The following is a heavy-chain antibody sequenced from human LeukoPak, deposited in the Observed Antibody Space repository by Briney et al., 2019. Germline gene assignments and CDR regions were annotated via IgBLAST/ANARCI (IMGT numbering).Heavy chain of an antibody. CDR1: GFISSNYA. Sequence: PGGSLRLSCAASGFISSNYAMSWVRQVPGRGLEWVSTISSRGDSTYVADSVKGRFTISRDNSKNLLYLQMNTVRAEDTAVYYRVKGPRPDITVAHTVENWGQGTLVTVSS. CDR2: ISSRGDST. D-gene: IGHD6-19*01. V-gene: IGHV3-23*01. CDR3: VKGPRPDITVAHTVEN. J-gene: IGHJ4*02.